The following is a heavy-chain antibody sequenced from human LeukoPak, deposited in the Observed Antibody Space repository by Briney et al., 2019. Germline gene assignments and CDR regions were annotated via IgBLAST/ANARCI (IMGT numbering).Heavy chain of an antibody. D-gene: IGHD6-19*01. Sequence: GGSLRLSCAASGFTFSSYAMSWVRQAPGKGLEWVSAISGSGGSTYYADSVKGRFTISRDNSKNTLYLQMNSLRAEDTAVYYCAKALWYRSGWYGFDYWGQGTLVTVSS. CDR3: AKALWYRSGWYGFDY. V-gene: IGHV3-23*01. J-gene: IGHJ4*02. CDR1: GFTFSSYA. CDR2: ISGSGGST.